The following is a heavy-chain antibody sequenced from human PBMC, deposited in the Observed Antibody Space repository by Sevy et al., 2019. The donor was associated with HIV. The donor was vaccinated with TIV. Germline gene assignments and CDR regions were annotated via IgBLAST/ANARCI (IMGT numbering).Heavy chain of an antibody. CDR1: GFIFTNYG. CDR3: AKGSRATHSAFDF. Sequence: GGSLRLSCAASGFIFTNYGMHWVRQAPVKGLEWVAVVSHDGSLKHYADSVRGRVTISRDSSKNTVSLQMNSLRFEDTAVYYCAKGSRATHSAFDFWGQGTMVTVSS. CDR2: VSHDGSLK. D-gene: IGHD1-26*01. J-gene: IGHJ3*01. V-gene: IGHV3-30*18.